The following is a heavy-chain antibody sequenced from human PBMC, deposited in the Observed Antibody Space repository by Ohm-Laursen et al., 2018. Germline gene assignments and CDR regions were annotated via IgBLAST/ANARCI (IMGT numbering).Heavy chain of an antibody. Sequence: SETLSLTCTVSGGSISSYYWSWIRQPAGKGLEWIGRIYTSGNTNYNPSLKSRVTMSVDTSKNQFSLKLSSVTAADTAVYYCARQESSGWYPDYWGQGTLVTVSS. CDR1: GGSISSYY. J-gene: IGHJ4*02. CDR2: IYTSGNT. D-gene: IGHD6-19*01. V-gene: IGHV4-4*07. CDR3: ARQESSGWYPDY.